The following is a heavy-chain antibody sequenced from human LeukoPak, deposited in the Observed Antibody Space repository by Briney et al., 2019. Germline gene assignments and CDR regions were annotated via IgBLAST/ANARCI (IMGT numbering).Heavy chain of an antibody. CDR1: GYTFTSYG. CDR2: IIPIFGTA. J-gene: IGHJ4*02. D-gene: IGHD4-17*01. V-gene: IGHV1-69*05. CDR3: ARTLDYGDYSHFDY. Sequence: ASVKVSCKASGYTFTSYGISWVRQAPGQGLEWMGGIIPIFGTANYAQKFQGRVTITTDESTSTAYMELSSLRSEDTAVYYCARTLDYGDYSHFDYWGQGTLVTVSS.